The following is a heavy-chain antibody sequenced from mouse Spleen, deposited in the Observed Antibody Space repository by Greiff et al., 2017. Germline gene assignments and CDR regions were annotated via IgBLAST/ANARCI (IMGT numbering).Heavy chain of an antibody. Sequence: EVMLVESGGGLVKLGGSLKLSCAASGFTFSSYAMSWVRQTPEKRLEWVATISSGGGNTYYPDSVKGRFTISRDNAKNTLYLQMSSLKSEDTAMYYCARRGSYGNFFDYWGQGTTLTVSS. CDR3: ARRGSYGNFFDY. CDR2: ISSGGGNT. CDR1: GFTFSSYA. V-gene: IGHV5-9*01. D-gene: IGHD2-1*01. J-gene: IGHJ2*01.